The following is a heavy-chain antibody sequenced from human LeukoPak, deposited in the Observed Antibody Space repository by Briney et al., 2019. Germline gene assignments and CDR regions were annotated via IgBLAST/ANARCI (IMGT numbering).Heavy chain of an antibody. CDR1: GFTFSSYG. J-gene: IGHJ4*02. V-gene: IGHV3-30*18. D-gene: IGHD2-15*01. CDR2: ISYDGSNK. CDR3: ANLKLLGYCSGGSCSTDY. Sequence: SGGSLRLSCAASGFTFSSYGMHWVRQAPGKGLEWVAVISYDGSNKYYADSVKGRFTISRDNSKNTLYLQMNSLRAEDTAVYYCANLKLLGYCSGGSCSTDYWGQGTLVTVSS.